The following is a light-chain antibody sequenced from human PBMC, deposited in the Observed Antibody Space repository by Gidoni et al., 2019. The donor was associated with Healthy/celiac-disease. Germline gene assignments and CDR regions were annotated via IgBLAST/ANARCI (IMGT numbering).Light chain of an antibody. V-gene: IGKV3-15*01. CDR3: QQYNNWPKT. CDR2: GAS. CDR1: QSGNSN. J-gene: IGKJ1*01. Sequence: DIVLTQSPATLSVSPGERATRSCRASQSGNSNLAWYQQKPGQAPRLLIYGASTRATGIPARFSGSVSGTEFTLTISSLQSEDFAVYYCQQYNNWPKTFXXXTKVEIK.